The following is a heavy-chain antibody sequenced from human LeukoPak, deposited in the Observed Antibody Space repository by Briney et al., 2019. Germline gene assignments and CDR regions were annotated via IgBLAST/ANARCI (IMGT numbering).Heavy chain of an antibody. CDR3: ARVMQYQLLWRYYYYMDV. Sequence: GRSLRLSCAASGFTFSSYAMHWVRQAPGKGLEWVAVISYDGSNKYYADSVKGRFTISRDNSKNTLYLQMNSLRAEDTAVYYCARVMQYQLLWRYYYYMDVWGKGTTVTISS. J-gene: IGHJ6*03. CDR1: GFTFSSYA. D-gene: IGHD2-2*01. CDR2: ISYDGSNK. V-gene: IGHV3-30*04.